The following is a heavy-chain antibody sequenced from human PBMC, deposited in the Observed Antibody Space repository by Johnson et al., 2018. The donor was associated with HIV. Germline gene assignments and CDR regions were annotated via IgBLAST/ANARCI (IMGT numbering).Heavy chain of an antibody. CDR1: GMTFSSYA. V-gene: IGHV3-23*04. CDR2: ISSSGGST. J-gene: IGHJ3*02. Sequence: VQLVESGGDLVQPGGSLRLSCAASGMTFSSYAMSWVRQAPGKGLEWVAAISSSGGSTYYADSVKGRFTISRDNSKNTLYLQMNSLKTEDTAVYYCTTDKGVAAAGGGSFGAFDIWGQGTMVTVSS. CDR3: TTDKGVAAAGGGSFGAFDI. D-gene: IGHD6-13*01.